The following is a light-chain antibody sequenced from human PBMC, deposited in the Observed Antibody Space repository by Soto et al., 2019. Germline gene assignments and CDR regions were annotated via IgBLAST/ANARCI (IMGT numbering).Light chain of an antibody. CDR1: SSDVDGYNY. V-gene: IGLV2-11*01. CDR2: DVS. Sequence: QPVLTQPRSVSGSPGQSVTVSCTGTSSDVDGYNYVSWYQQHPDKAPKVIIYDVSKRPSGVPDRFSGSKSGNTASLTISGLQAKDEADYYCCSYGGGPYVFGIGTKVTVL. J-gene: IGLJ1*01. CDR3: CSYGGGPYV.